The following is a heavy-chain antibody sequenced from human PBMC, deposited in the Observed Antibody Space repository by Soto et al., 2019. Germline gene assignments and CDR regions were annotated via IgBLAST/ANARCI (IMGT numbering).Heavy chain of an antibody. CDR2: FYSGDSDT. Sequence: PGQSLKISCKGSGYSFAHYCIAWVRQMPGKGLEWMGIFYSGDSDTRYSPSFQRQVVISGDKSINTAYLQWTSLKASDTAMYYCARGSSGFYDYGGQGCLGTVSS. J-gene: IGHJ4*02. CDR1: GYSFAHYC. CDR3: ARGSSGFYDY. V-gene: IGHV5-51*01. D-gene: IGHD6-19*01.